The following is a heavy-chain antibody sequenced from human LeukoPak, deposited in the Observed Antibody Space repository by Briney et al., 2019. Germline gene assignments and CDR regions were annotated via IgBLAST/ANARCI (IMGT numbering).Heavy chain of an antibody. CDR1: GFTFSSYA. CDR3: AKGSASREAFDI. J-gene: IGHJ3*02. V-gene: IGHV3-23*01. Sequence: PGGSLRLSCAASGFTFSSYAMSWVRQAPGKGLEWVSAISGSGGSTYYADSVKGRFTISRDNSKNTLYLQMNSLRAEDTVVYYCAKGSASREAFDIWGQGTMVTVSS. CDR2: ISGSGGST.